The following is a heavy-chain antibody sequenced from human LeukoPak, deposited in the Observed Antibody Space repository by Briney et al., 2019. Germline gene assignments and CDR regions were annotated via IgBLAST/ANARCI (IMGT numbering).Heavy chain of an antibody. J-gene: IGHJ3*02. CDR1: GGSISSGGYS. V-gene: IGHV4-61*08. CDR2: IYTSGST. CDR3: ARDEDGSTWSAFDI. D-gene: IGHD3-3*01. Sequence: SETLSLTCAVSGGSISSGGYSWSWIRQPPGKGLEWIGYIYTSGSTNYNPSLESRVTMSVDTSKNQFSLKLSSVTAADTAVYYCARDEDGSTWSAFDIWGQGTMVTVSS.